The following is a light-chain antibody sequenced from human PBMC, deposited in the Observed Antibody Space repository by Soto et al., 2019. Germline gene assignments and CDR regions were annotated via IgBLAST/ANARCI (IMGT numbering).Light chain of an antibody. CDR3: QQSYNIPRT. CDR1: QSISSY. Sequence: DVQMTQSPSSLSASVGDKVTITCRASQSISSYLNWYQQKPGKAPKLLIYAASSLQSGVPSRFSGSGSGTDFTLTISSLQPEDVATYYCQQSYNIPRTFGQGNKLEIK. CDR2: AAS. J-gene: IGKJ2*01. V-gene: IGKV1-39*01.